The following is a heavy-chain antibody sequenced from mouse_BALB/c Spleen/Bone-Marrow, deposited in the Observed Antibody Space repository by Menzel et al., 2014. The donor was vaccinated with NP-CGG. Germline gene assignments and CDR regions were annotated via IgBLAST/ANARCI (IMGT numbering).Heavy chain of an antibody. V-gene: IGHV5-6-4*01. CDR3: SRGYGNCFDY. CDR1: GFTFSSSI. D-gene: IGHD2-10*02. Sequence: EVKVVESGGGLVKPGGSLKHSCSASGFTFSSSIMSWVRQTPEKRLEWVATISTGGTYTYYPDSVKGRFTISRDNAKNTLYLQMSSLKSEDTAMYYCSRGYGNCFDYWGQGTTLTVSS. J-gene: IGHJ2*01. CDR2: ISTGGTYT.